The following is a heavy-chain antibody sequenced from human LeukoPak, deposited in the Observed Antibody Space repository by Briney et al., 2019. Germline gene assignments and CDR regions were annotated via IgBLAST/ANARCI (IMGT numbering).Heavy chain of an antibody. Sequence: SVKVSCKASGGTFSSYAISWVRQASGQGLEWMGGIIPMFGTANYEQKFQGRVTFTADKSTSTAYMELSSLTSEDTAVYYCARASRVSTYYYYMDVWGKGTTVTVSS. CDR3: ARASRVSTYYYYMDV. D-gene: IGHD6-13*01. J-gene: IGHJ6*03. V-gene: IGHV1-69*06. CDR2: IIPMFGTA. CDR1: GGTFSSYA.